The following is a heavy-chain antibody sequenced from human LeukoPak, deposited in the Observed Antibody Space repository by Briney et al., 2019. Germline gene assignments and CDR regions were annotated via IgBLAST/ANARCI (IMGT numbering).Heavy chain of an antibody. CDR3: ARLLGYCSGGSCYPPDY. V-gene: IGHV5-51*01. Sequence: GESLKISCKGSGYSFTSYWIGWVRQMPGKGLEWMGIIYPGDSDTRYSPSFQGQVTVSADKSISTAYLQWSSLKAPDTAMYYCARLLGYCSGGSCYPPDYWGQGTLVTVSS. D-gene: IGHD2-15*01. CDR1: GYSFTSYW. CDR2: IYPGDSDT. J-gene: IGHJ4*02.